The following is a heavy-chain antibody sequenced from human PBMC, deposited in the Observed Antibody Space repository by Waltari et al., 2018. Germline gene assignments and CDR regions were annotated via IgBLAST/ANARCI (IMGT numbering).Heavy chain of an antibody. D-gene: IGHD6-19*01. CDR1: GFTLSSSG. CDR3: AKETGIAVAEDY. CDR2: IRYDGSNK. J-gene: IGHJ4*02. Sequence: QVERLDSGGGGVQPGGSLGLSCAASGFTLSSSGLRGVRQAPGKGLEWVAFIRYDGSNKYYADSVKGRFTISRDNSKNTLYLQMNSLRAEDTAVYYCAKETGIAVAEDYWGQGTLVTVSS. V-gene: IGHV3-30*02.